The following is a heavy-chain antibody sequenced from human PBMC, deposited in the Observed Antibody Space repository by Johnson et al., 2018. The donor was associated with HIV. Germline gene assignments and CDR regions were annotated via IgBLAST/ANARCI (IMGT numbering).Heavy chain of an antibody. CDR3: AREARRYDDDSSGYEDAFDI. CDR2: IWSDGSNN. CDR1: GFTFSSYA. V-gene: IGHV3-30*04. D-gene: IGHD3-22*01. J-gene: IGHJ3*02. Sequence: QVQLVESGGGLVQPGGSLRLSCAASGFTFSSYAMHWVRQAPGKGLEWVAVIWSDGSNNYYADSVKGRFTISRDNSKNTLYLQMNSLRAEDTAVYYCAREARRYDDDSSGYEDAFDIWGQGTMVTVS.